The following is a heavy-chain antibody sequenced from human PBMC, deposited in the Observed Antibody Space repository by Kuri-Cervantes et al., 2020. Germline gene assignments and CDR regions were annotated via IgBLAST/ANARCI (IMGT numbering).Heavy chain of an antibody. Sequence: ASVKVSCKASGYTFTGYYMHWVRQAPGQGLEWMGWINPNSGGTNYAQKFQGRVTMTRDTSISTAYMELSRLRSDDTAVYYCASRSSTSSYYYMDVWVKGTTVTVSS. CDR1: GYTFTGYY. V-gene: IGHV1-2*02. CDR2: INPNSGGT. CDR3: ASRSSTSSYYYMDV. J-gene: IGHJ6*03. D-gene: IGHD2-2*01.